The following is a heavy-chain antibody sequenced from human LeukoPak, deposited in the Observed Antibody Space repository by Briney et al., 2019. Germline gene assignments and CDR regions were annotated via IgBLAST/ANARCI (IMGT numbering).Heavy chain of an antibody. CDR1: GYTFTNYW. Sequence: GESLKISCMGSGYTFTNYWIAWVRHMPGKGLEWMGAIYTPSFQGQVTISADKSSSTAYLQWSSLKASDTAMYYCARDSAEVSSGWYFDYWGQGTLVTVSS. J-gene: IGHJ4*02. D-gene: IGHD6-19*01. CDR3: ARDSAEVSSGWYFDY. V-gene: IGHV5-51*01. CDR2: IYT.